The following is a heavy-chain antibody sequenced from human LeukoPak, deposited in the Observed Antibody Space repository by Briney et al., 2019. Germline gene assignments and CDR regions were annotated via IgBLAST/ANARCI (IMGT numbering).Heavy chain of an antibody. CDR2: IYRGGNT. D-gene: IGHD3-10*01. CDR3: AKYDGEGSKKGYFDN. J-gene: IGHJ4*02. V-gene: IGHV3-66*01. CDR1: GLTVSTSY. Sequence: PGVPLRLSCAASGLTVSTSYMSWVRQSPGKGLEWVSLIYRGGNTFYADSVKGRFTISRDSSENTLYLHMNSLTAEDTALYFCAKYDGEGSKKGYFDNWGQGTLVTVSS.